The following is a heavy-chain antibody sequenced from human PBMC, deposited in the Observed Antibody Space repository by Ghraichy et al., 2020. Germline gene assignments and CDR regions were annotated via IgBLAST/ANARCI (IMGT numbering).Heavy chain of an antibody. V-gene: IGHV4-34*01. J-gene: IGHJ4*02. D-gene: IGHD1-26*01. Sequence: SETLSLTCAVYGGSFSGYYWSWIRQPPGKGLEWIGEINHSGSTNYNPSLKSRVTISVDTSKNQFSLKLSSVTAADTAVYYCARGRIVGARSFGYWGQGTLVTVSS. CDR3: ARGRIVGARSFGY. CDR1: GGSFSGYY. CDR2: INHSGST.